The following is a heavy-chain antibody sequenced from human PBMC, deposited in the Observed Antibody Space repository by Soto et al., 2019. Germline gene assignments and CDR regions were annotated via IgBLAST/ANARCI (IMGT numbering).Heavy chain of an antibody. V-gene: IGHV3-23*01. CDR2: ISESGHHT. D-gene: IGHD3-16*02. Sequence: QPGGSLRLSCAASGFPSSTYALNWVRQAPGKGPEWVSTISESGHHTHYADSVKGRFTISRDKSKNTLSLQVNSLRVDDTAIYYCTKSDGCGGGACYTGTYYYFDVWGRGTLVTVSS. CDR3: TKSDGCGGGACYTGTYYYFDV. J-gene: IGHJ2*01. CDR1: GFPSSTYA.